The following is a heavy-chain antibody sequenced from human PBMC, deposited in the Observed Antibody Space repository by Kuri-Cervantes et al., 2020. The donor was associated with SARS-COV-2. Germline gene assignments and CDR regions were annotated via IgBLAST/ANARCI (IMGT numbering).Heavy chain of an antibody. D-gene: IGHD2-21*01. CDR3: ARVAGEGPIYYYYMDV. CDR2: ISSSSSTI. CDR1: GFTFSSYG. J-gene: IGHJ6*03. V-gene: IGHV3-48*01. Sequence: GGSLRLSCAASGFTFSSYGMHWVRQAPGKGLEWVSYISSSSSTIYYADSVKGRFTVSRDSAKNSLYLQMNNLRGEDTAVYYCARVAGEGPIYYYYMDVWGKETTVTVSS.